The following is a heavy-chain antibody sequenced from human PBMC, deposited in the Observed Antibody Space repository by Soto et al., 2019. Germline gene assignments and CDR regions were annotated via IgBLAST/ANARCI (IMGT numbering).Heavy chain of an antibody. J-gene: IGHJ4*02. D-gene: IGHD3-3*01. CDR3: GRGRSGQIVVFY. CDR2: IGPESGAT. V-gene: IGHV1-2*02. CDR1: GTIMNDSY. Sequence: VLVSWPAAGTIMNDSYRLLVLKAPEQGPEWMGEIGPESGATRYAQKFRGRVTMTRDTSITTVYMELNNLSPDDTAVYYCGRGRSGQIVVFYWGQRISVTGYS.